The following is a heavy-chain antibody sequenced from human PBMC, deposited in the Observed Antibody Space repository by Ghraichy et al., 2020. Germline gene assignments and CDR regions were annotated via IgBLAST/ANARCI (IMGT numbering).Heavy chain of an antibody. V-gene: IGHV3-23*01. Sequence: GGSLRLSCVASGFSIHNYAMSWVRQAPGKGLDWVSVFVGLNGDTYYADSVKGRFSISRDISKNTIYLQMNNLRAEDTALYYCVKDARPGDGEDVFDIWGQGTVVTVSS. D-gene: IGHD3-10*01. CDR3: VKDARPGDGEDVFDI. J-gene: IGHJ3*02. CDR2: FVGLNGDT. CDR1: GFSIHNYA.